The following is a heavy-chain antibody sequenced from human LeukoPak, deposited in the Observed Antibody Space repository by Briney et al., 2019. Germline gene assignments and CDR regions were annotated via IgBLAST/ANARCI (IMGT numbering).Heavy chain of an antibody. CDR2: FDPEDGET. V-gene: IGHV1-24*01. Sequence: ASVKVPCKVSGYTLTELSMHWVRQAPGKGLEWMGGFDPEDGETIYAQKFQGRVTMTEDTSTDTAYMELSSLRSEDTAVYYYATDLSYGMDVWGKGTTVTVSS. CDR1: GYTLTELS. CDR3: ATDLSYGMDV. J-gene: IGHJ6*04.